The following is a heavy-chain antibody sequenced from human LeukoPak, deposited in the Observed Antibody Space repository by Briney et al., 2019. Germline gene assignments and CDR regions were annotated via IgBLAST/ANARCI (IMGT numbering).Heavy chain of an antibody. CDR2: TSYSEGT. J-gene: IGHJ4*02. D-gene: IGHD1-26*01. Sequence: SETLSLTCTVSGGSVSRGGYYWNWIRQHPGKGLEWIGFTSYSEGTYYNPSLMSRITISVDRSQNQFSLEMRDVTAADTAVYFCATADWESFYFDSWGQGALVAVSS. V-gene: IGHV4-31*03. CDR3: ATADWESFYFDS. CDR1: GGSVSRGGYY.